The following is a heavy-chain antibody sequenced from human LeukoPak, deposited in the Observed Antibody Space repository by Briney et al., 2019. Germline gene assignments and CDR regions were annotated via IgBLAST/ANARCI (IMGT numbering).Heavy chain of an antibody. D-gene: IGHD3-22*01. CDR2: ISSSSTYI. V-gene: IGHV3-21*01. CDR3: ARNYYYDSSGYYYEDY. J-gene: IGHJ4*02. CDR1: GFTFSTYS. Sequence: GGSLRLSCAASGFTFSTYSMNWVRQAPGKGLEWVSFISSSSTYIYYVDSVKGRFTISRDNSKNTLYLQMNSLRAEDTAVYYCARNYYYDSSGYYYEDYWGQGTLVTVSS.